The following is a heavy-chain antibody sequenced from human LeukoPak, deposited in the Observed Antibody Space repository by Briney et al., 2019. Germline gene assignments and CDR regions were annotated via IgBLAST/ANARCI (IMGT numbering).Heavy chain of an antibody. D-gene: IGHD3-10*01. J-gene: IGHJ4*02. Sequence: GESPKISCKGSGYSFSTYWIGWVRQLPGKGLEWMGMIYPEDTDIRYSPALQGQVTISADKSISTAFLQWSSLKASDTAMYYCARQWHSYGYFDYWGQGTLVTVSS. CDR1: GYSFSTYW. CDR3: ARQWHSYGYFDY. CDR2: IYPEDTDI. V-gene: IGHV5-51*01.